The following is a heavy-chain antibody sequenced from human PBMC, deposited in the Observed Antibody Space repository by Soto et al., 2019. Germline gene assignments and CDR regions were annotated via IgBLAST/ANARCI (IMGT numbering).Heavy chain of an antibody. CDR1: GYTFTSYG. Sequence: WASVKVSCKASGYTFTSYGISWVRQAPGQGPEWMGWISAYNGNTNYAQKLQGRVTMTTDTSTSTAYMELRSLRSDDTAVYYCARVVPLYYYDSSGYDYWGQGTLVTVSS. V-gene: IGHV1-18*01. CDR2: ISAYNGNT. D-gene: IGHD3-22*01. CDR3: ARVVPLYYYDSSGYDY. J-gene: IGHJ4*02.